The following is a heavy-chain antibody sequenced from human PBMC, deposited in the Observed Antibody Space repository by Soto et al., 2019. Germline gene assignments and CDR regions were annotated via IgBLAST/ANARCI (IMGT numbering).Heavy chain of an antibody. CDR3: ARSVAFWSGNEPNNWFDP. V-gene: IGHV3-30-3*01. CDR1: GFTFSSYA. CDR2: ISYDGSKK. D-gene: IGHD3-3*01. J-gene: IGHJ5*02. Sequence: QVQLVESGGGVVQPGRPLRLSCAASGFTFSSYALHWVRQAPGKGLEWVAVISYDGSKKYYADSVKGRFTISRDNSKNPLYLQMNSLRVEDTAVYYCARSVAFWSGNEPNNWFDPWGQGTLVTVSS.